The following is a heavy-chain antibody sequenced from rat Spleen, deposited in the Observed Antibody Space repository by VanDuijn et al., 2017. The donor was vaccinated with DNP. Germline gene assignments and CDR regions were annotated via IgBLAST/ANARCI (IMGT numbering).Heavy chain of an antibody. V-gene: IGHV5-31*01. Sequence: EVHLVESGGDLVQPGRSLKLSCVASGFTFNNYWMTWIRQVPGKGLEWVASIISSGGSTSYPDSVKGRFTVSRDNARGILYLQMNSLTSEDTATYYCIRRGGKGLFSNWGQGTLVTVSS. CDR3: IRRGGKGLFSN. J-gene: IGHJ3*01. CDR2: IISSGGST. CDR1: GFTFNNYW.